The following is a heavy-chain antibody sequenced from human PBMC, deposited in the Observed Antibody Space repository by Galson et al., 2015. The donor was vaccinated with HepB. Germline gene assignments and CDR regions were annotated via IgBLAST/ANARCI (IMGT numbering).Heavy chain of an antibody. D-gene: IGHD3-10*01. CDR1: GFTFGDSA. J-gene: IGHJ4*02. CDR3: SKDFGSGSYYNAPHFDY. V-gene: IGHV3-49*04. Sequence: SLRLSCATSGFTFGDSAVSWVRQAPGKGLEWVGLIRTRAYGGTTQFAASVKDRFTISRDDSKSIVYLQMNSLKTEDTAVYYCSKDFGSGSYYNAPHFDYWGQGTLGTVSS. CDR2: IRTRAYGGTT.